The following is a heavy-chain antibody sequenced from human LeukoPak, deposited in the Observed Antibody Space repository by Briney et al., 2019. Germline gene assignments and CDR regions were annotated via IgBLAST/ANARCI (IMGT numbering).Heavy chain of an antibody. V-gene: IGHV4-4*09. J-gene: IGHJ5*02. CDR3: ARRRALGVSGGCCWFAP. Sequence: SETLFLTCTVSGGSMSSYYWSWIRQPPGKGLEWIGYIHTSGSINYNPSLKSRVTISVDTSRNQFSLNLSSVTAADTAVYYCARRRALGVSGGCCWFAPWGQGTLVTVSS. CDR1: GGSMSSYY. D-gene: IGHD3-16*01. CDR2: IHTSGSI.